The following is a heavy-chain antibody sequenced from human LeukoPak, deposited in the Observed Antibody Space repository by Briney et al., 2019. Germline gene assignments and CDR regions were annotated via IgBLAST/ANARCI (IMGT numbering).Heavy chain of an antibody. Sequence: GGSLRLSCAASGFTFSSYGMHWVRQVPGKGLEWVAVIWYDGSNKYYADSEKGRFTISRDNSKNTVYLQMNSLRAEDTAVYYCARERGYSYGAHCDYWGQGTLVTVSS. CDR2: IWYDGSNK. CDR1: GFTFSSYG. D-gene: IGHD5-18*01. CDR3: ARERGYSYGAHCDY. J-gene: IGHJ4*02. V-gene: IGHV3-33*01.